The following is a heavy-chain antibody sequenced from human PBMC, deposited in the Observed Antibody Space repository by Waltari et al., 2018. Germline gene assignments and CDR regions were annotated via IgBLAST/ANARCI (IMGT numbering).Heavy chain of an antibody. D-gene: IGHD6-19*01. V-gene: IGHV4-59*01. CDR1: GGSISSYY. CDR3: ARGVAGTRY. CDR2: ICYSGST. J-gene: IGHJ4*02. Sequence: QVQLQESGTGLVKPSETLSLTCTASGGSISSYYWSWIRQPPGKGLEWIGYICYSGSTNYNPSLKSRVTRSVDTSKNQFSLKLSSVTAADTAVYYCARGVAGTRYWGQGTLVIVSS.